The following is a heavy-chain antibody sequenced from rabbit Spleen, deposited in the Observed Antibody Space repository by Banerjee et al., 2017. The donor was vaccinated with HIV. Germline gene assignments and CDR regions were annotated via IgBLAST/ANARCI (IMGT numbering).Heavy chain of an antibody. V-gene: IGHV1S45*01. J-gene: IGHJ6*01. CDR1: GFSFSSSDY. CDR3: ARDTGSSFSSYGIDL. D-gene: IGHD8-1*01. CDR2: IAAGSSGFT. Sequence: QEQLVESGGGLVQPGGALKLSCTASGFSFSSSDYMCWVRQAPGKGLEWISCIAAGSSGFTYSATWAKGRFTCSNTSSTTVPLQMTSLTVADTAAYFCARDTGSSFSSYGIDLWGPGTLVTVS.